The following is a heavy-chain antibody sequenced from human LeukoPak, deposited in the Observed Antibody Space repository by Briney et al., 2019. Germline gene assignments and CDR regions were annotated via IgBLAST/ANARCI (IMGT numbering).Heavy chain of an antibody. V-gene: IGHV4-34*01. J-gene: IGHJ4*02. D-gene: IGHD1-1*01. CDR1: GGSFSGYY. CDR2: INHSGST. CDR3: ARVGGDNWNVRDY. Sequence: KPSETLSLTCAVYGGSFSGYYWSWIRQPPGKGLEWTGEINHSGSTNYNPSLKSRVTISVDTSKNQFSLKLSSVTAADTAVYYCARVGGDNWNVRDYWGQGTLVTVSS.